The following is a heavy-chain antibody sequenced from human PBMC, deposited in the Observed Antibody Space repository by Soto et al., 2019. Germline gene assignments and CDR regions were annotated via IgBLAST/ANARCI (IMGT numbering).Heavy chain of an antibody. CDR2: INHSGST. J-gene: IGHJ5*02. CDR1: GGSFSGYY. D-gene: IGHD3-22*01. V-gene: IGHV4-34*01. Sequence: PSETLSLTCAVYGGSFSGYYWSWIRQPPGKGLEWIGEINHSGSTNYNPSLKSRVTISVDTSKNQFSLKLSSVTAADTAVYYCARIYDSSGYGARGGWFDPWGQGTLVSVSS. CDR3: ARIYDSSGYGARGGWFDP.